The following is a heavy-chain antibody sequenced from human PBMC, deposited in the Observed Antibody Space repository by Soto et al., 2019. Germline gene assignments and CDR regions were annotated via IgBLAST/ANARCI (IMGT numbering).Heavy chain of an antibody. J-gene: IGHJ5*02. V-gene: IGHV3-23*01. CDR3: ARNPRSAISGVRNIVENWFDP. CDR1: GFNFGNFG. D-gene: IGHD3-3*01. CDR2: ITNTGGAT. Sequence: GGSLRLSCAASGFNFGNFGMSWVRQAPGKGLQWVSSITNTGGATYYADSVKGRFSVSRDNSKNLMYLQIKGLGVEDTAVYFCARNPRSAISGVRNIVENWFDPWGQGSLVTVSS.